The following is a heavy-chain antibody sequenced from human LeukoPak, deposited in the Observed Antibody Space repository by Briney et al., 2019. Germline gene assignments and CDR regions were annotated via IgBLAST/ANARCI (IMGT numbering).Heavy chain of an antibody. J-gene: IGHJ3*02. Sequence: PGGSLGLSCAASGFTFSSYAMHWVRQAPGKGLEYVSAISSNGGSTYYANSVKGRFTISRDNSKNTLYLQMNSLRAEDTAVYYCAKGVEAAAGAFDIWGQGTTVTVSS. CDR3: AKGVEAAAGAFDI. D-gene: IGHD6-13*01. CDR1: GFTFSSYA. V-gene: IGHV3-64*01. CDR2: ISSNGGST.